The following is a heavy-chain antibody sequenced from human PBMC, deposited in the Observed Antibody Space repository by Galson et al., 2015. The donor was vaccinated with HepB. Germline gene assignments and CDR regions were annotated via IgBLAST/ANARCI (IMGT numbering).Heavy chain of an antibody. Sequence: SVKVSCKASGYTFTSYDINWVRQATGQGLEWMGGIIPIFGTTNYAQKFQGRVTVSADESTRTVYMELSSLRSEDTAVYYCARVSPGPPVAGRRYYFDYWGQGTLVTVSS. D-gene: IGHD6-19*01. V-gene: IGHV1-69*13. CDR2: IIPIFGTT. CDR3: ARVSPGPPVAGRRYYFDY. CDR1: GYTFTSYD. J-gene: IGHJ4*02.